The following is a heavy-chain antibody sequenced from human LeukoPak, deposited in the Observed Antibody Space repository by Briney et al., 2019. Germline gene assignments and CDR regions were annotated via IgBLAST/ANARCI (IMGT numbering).Heavy chain of an antibody. Sequence: SGTLSLTCAVSGASISSPFWWSWVRQTPGKGLEWIGEIYQSGSPNYNPSLKSRVTMSVDKSKNLVFLRLMSVTAADTAVYYCARVGHRKAAAGVFDYWGQGTLVTVSS. CDR1: GASISSPFW. CDR3: ARVGHRKAAAGVFDY. V-gene: IGHV4-4*02. J-gene: IGHJ4*02. CDR2: IYQSGSP. D-gene: IGHD6-13*01.